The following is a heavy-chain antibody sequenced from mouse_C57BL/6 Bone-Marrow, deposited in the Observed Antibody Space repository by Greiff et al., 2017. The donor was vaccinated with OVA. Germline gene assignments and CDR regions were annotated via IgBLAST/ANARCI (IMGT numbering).Heavy chain of an antibody. V-gene: IGHV7-3*01. J-gene: IGHJ1*03. CDR3: ARYPLLRLWYFDV. Sequence: EVNVVESGGGLVQPGGSLSLSCAASGFTFTDYYMSWVRQPPGKALEWLGFIRNKANGYTTEYSASVKGRFTISRDNSQSILYLQMNALRAEDSATYYCARYPLLRLWYFDVWGTGTTVTVSS. CDR1: GFTFTDYY. D-gene: IGHD1-2*01. CDR2: IRNKANGYTT.